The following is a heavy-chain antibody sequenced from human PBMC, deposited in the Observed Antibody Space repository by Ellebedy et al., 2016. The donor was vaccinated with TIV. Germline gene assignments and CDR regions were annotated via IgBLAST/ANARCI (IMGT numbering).Heavy chain of an antibody. CDR1: GFTFSSYG. J-gene: IGHJ3*02. Sequence: GESLKISXAASGFTFSSYGMHWVRKAPGKGLEWVAVISYDGSNKYYADSVKGRFTISRDNSKNTLYLQMNSLRAEDTAVYYCVSLTETTNYYAFDIWGQGTMVTVSS. CDR3: VSLTETTNYYAFDI. CDR2: ISYDGSNK. V-gene: IGHV3-30*03. D-gene: IGHD4-17*01.